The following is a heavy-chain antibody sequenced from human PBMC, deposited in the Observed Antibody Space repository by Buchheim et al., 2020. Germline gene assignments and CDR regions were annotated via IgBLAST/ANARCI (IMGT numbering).Heavy chain of an antibody. D-gene: IGHD1-26*01. CDR2: ISGSGGST. V-gene: IGHV3-23*01. CDR1: GFPFSSYA. J-gene: IGHJ4*02. Sequence: EVQLLESGGGLVQPGGSLRLSCAASGFPFSSYAMSWVRQAPGKGLEWVSAISGSGGSTYYAYSVKGRFTISSDNSKNTLYLQMNNLRAEDTAVYYCAKANSIVGATPLYYFDYWGQGTL. CDR3: AKANSIVGATPLYYFDY.